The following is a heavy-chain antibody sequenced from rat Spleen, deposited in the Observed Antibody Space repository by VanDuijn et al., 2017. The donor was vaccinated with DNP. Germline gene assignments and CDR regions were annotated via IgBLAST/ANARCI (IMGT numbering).Heavy chain of an antibody. CDR1: GFTFSDYY. Sequence: EVQLVESGGGLVQPGRSLKLSCAASGFTFSDYYMAWVRQAPTKGLEWVAYISYDGSRTFYRDSVKGRFTISKDNSKSTLYLQMDSLRSEDTATYYCASDYFDYWGQGVMVTVSS. V-gene: IGHV5-20*01. J-gene: IGHJ2*01. CDR2: ISYDGSRT. CDR3: ASDYFDY.